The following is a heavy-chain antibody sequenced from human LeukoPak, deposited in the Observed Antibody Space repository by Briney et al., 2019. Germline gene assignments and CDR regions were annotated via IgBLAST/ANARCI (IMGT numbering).Heavy chain of an antibody. Sequence: SETLSLTCTVSGGSISSYYWSWIRQPPGKGLEWIGYIYYSGSTNYNPSLKSRVTISVDTSKNQFSLKLSSVTAADTAVYYCASDRFIDGYNLAYYYGMDVWGQGTTVTVSS. J-gene: IGHJ6*02. CDR2: IYYSGST. V-gene: IGHV4-59*01. D-gene: IGHD5-24*01. CDR1: GGSISSYY. CDR3: ASDRFIDGYNLAYYYGMDV.